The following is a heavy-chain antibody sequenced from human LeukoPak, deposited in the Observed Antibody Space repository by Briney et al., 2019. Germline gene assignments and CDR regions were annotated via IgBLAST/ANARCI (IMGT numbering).Heavy chain of an antibody. V-gene: IGHV3-23*01. CDR2: ISGSGGST. D-gene: IGHD3-16*01. CDR1: GFTFSSYW. Sequence: GGSLRLSCAASGFTFSSYWMSWVRQAPGKGLEWVSAISGSGGSTYYADSVKGRFTISRDNAKNTLYLQMNSLRAEDTAVYYCARDWGYYYYMDVWGKGTTVTVSS. J-gene: IGHJ6*03. CDR3: ARDWGYYYYMDV.